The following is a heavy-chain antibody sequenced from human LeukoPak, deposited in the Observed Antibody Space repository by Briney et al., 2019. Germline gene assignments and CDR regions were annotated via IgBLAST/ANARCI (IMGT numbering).Heavy chain of an antibody. J-gene: IGHJ4*02. CDR1: GFTFSGSA. D-gene: IGHD4-17*01. CDR3: TRPGDYADYVGD. Sequence: GGSLRLSCAASGFTFSGSAMHWVRQASGKGLEWVVRIGRKANNYATAYAASVKGRFTISRDDSKNTAYLQMNSLKTEDTAVYYCTRPGDYADYVGDWGQGTLVTVSS. CDR2: IGRKANNYAT. V-gene: IGHV3-73*01.